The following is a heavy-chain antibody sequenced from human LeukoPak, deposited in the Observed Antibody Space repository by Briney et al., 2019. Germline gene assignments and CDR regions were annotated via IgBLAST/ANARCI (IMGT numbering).Heavy chain of an antibody. V-gene: IGHV4-4*07. CDR1: SGSISSYY. D-gene: IGHD4-17*01. CDR2: IFTSGST. CDR3: ARDHGDFVWFFDY. J-gene: IGHJ4*02. Sequence: SETLSLTCTVSSGSISSYYWSWIRQPAGKGLEWIGRIFTSGSTNYNPSLKSRVTMSVDTSKYQFSLKLSSVTAADTAVYYCARDHGDFVWFFDYWARESWSPSPQ.